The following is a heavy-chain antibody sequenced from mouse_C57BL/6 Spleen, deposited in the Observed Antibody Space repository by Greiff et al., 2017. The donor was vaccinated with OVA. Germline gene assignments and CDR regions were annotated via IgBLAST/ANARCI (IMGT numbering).Heavy chain of an antibody. CDR1: GFTFSDYG. CDR3: ARREDLDY. CDR2: ISSGSSTI. J-gene: IGHJ4*01. V-gene: IGHV5-17*01. Sequence: EVMLVESGGGLVKPGGSLKLSCAASGFTFSDYGMPWVRQAPEKGLEWVAYISSGSSTIYYADTVKGRFTISRDNAKNTLFLQMTSLRSEDTAMYYCARREDLDYWGQGTSVTVSS.